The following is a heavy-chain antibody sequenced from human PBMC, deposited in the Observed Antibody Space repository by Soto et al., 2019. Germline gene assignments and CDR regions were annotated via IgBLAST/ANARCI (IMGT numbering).Heavy chain of an antibody. V-gene: IGHV3-7*01. CDR3: ARALGYQLLVGYFYYMDV. Sequence: GGSLRLSCAVSGFTFSNYWMTWVRQAPGKGLEWVANIKEDGREKYYLDSVKGRFTISRDNAKNSLYLQMNSLRAEDTAVYYCARALGYQLLVGYFYYMDVWGEGTTVTVSS. CDR2: IKEDGREK. D-gene: IGHD2-2*01. J-gene: IGHJ6*03. CDR1: GFTFSNYW.